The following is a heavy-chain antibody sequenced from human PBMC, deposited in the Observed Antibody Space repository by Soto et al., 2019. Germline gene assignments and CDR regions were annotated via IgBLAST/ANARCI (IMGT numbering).Heavy chain of an antibody. CDR1: GYTFSNFW. CDR3: ARSPRGSPYFDF. Sequence: PGESLKISCQCSGYTFSNFWIGWVRQLPGQGLEWMGIIYPGDHETRYSPSFLGKVTISAETSINTAYLQWSSLEASDSAFYFCARSPRGSPYFDFCGQGALVTVSS. CDR2: IYPGDHET. V-gene: IGHV5-51*01. J-gene: IGHJ4*02. D-gene: IGHD2-21*01.